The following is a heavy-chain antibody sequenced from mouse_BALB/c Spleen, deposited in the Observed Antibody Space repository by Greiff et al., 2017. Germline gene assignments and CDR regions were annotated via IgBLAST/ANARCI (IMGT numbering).Heavy chain of an antibody. Sequence: EVKLMESGGDLVKPGGSLKLSCAASGFTLSSYGMSWVRQTPDKRLEWVATISSGGSYTYYPDSVKGRFTISRDNAKNTLYLQMSSLKSEDTAMYYCARQGDGGYDWYFDVWGAGTTVTVSS. D-gene: IGHD2-2*01. CDR1: GFTLSSYG. V-gene: IGHV5-6*01. CDR2: ISSGGSYT. CDR3: ARQGDGGYDWYFDV. J-gene: IGHJ1*01.